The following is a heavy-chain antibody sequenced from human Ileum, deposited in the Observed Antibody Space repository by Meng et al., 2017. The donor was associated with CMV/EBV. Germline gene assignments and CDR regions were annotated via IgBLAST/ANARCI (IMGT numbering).Heavy chain of an antibody. J-gene: IGHJ3*02. CDR3: ARGVREGFDI. Sequence: LSCGASGFTFNNYGMHWVRQAPGKGLEWVTFIQYDGSNNNYADSVKGRFTISRDNSKNTLYLRMNSLRADDTAVYYCARGVREGFDIWGQGTMVTVSS. V-gene: IGHV3-30*02. CDR2: IQYDGSNN. CDR1: GFTFNNYG. D-gene: IGHD3-10*01.